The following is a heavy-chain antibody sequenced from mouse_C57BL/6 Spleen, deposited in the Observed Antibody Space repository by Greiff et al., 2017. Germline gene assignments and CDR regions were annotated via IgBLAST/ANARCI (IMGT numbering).Heavy chain of an antibody. CDR2: IRNKANGYTT. J-gene: IGHJ4*01. D-gene: IGHD1-1*01. Sequence: EVQLQESGGGLVQPGGSLSLSCAASGFTFTDYYMSWVRQPPGKALEWLGFIRNKANGYTTEYSASVKGRFTISRDNSQSILYLQMNALRAEDSATYYGARLGSSYDYAMDYWGQGTSVTVSS. V-gene: IGHV7-3*01. CDR1: GFTFTDYY. CDR3: ARLGSSYDYAMDY.